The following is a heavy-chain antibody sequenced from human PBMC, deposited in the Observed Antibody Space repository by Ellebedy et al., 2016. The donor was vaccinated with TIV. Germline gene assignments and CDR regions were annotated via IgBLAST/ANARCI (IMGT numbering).Heavy chain of an antibody. J-gene: IGHJ4*02. CDR3: PRTGNDY. V-gene: IGHV3-7*01. CDR2: INQDGNKK. CDR1: GFTFTSYW. Sequence: GESLKISCAASGFTFTSYWMTWVRQAPGKGLEWVANINQDGNKKYYVDSVKGRFTISRDNARNSLYLQMNSLRDEDTAVDDCPRTGNDYWGQGTLVTVSS. D-gene: IGHD1-14*01.